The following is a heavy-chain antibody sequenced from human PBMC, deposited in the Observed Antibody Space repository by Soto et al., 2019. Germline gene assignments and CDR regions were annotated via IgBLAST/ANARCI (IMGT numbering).Heavy chain of an antibody. CDR1: GFTFNNYG. J-gene: IGHJ5*02. Sequence: VQLLESGGGLVQPGGSLRLSCAASGFTFNNYGMSWVRQAPGKGLEWVSTISGSGRSTYYPDSVKGRLTISRDNXXXXXXXXXXXXXXXXXXVYYCAKGAPLGPTWDNWFDPWGQGTLVTVSS. D-gene: IGHD2-8*01. CDR2: ISGSGRST. CDR3: AKGAPLGPTWDNWFDP. V-gene: IGHV3-23*01.